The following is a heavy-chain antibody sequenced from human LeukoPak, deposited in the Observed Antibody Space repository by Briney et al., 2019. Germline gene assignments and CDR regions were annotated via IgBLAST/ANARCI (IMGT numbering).Heavy chain of an antibody. Sequence: PGGSLRLSCAASGFTFSSYAMSWVRHPPGKGLEWVSLISWDGGITYYADSVRGRFTISRDNSKNSLSLEMNSLRTEDAALYYCAKDSNTGGYSFGSWGQGTLVTVTS. D-gene: IGHD5-12*01. CDR1: GFTFSSYA. J-gene: IGHJ4*02. V-gene: IGHV3-43*01. CDR2: ISWDGGIT. CDR3: AKDSNTGGYSFGS.